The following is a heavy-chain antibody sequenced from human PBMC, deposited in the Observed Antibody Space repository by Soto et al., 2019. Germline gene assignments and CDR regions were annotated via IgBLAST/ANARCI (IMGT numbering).Heavy chain of an antibody. D-gene: IGHD4-17*01. J-gene: IGHJ6*02. CDR3: ARDRTVTNPTYGVDV. V-gene: IGHV3-21*01. CDR2: ISSSSSYI. CDR1: GFTFSSYS. Sequence: VGSLRLSCAASGFTFSSYSMNWVRQAPGKGLEWVSSISSSSSYIYYADSVKGRFTISRDNAKNSLYLQMNSLRAEDTAVYYCARDRTVTNPTYGVDVWGQGTTVTVSS.